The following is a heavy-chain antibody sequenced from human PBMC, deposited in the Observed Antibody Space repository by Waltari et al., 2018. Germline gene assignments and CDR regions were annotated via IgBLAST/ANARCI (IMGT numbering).Heavy chain of an antibody. CDR3: LLRLSRYYFDY. V-gene: IGHV4-39*07. CDR1: GGSISSSSYY. Sequence: QVQLQESGPGLVKPSQTLSLTCTVSGGSISSSSYYWGWIRQPPGKGLEWIGSIYYSGSTYYNPSLKSRVTISVDTSKNQFSLKLSSVTAADTAVYYCLLRLSRYYFDYWGQGTLVTVSS. CDR2: IYYSGST. D-gene: IGHD3-22*01. J-gene: IGHJ4*02.